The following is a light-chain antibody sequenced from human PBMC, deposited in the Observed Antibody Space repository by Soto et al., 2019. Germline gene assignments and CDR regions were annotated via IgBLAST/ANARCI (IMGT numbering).Light chain of an antibody. CDR1: SSDVGGYNY. J-gene: IGLJ1*01. Sequence: QSVLTQPASVSGSPGQSITISCTGTSSDVGGYNYVSWYQHHPGKAPKLIIYDVTNRPSGVSNPFSGSKSGNTASLTISGLQPEEEADYSCSSYTTSNTRQIVFGTGTKVTVL. CDR2: DVT. V-gene: IGLV2-14*03. CDR3: SSYTTSNTRQIV.